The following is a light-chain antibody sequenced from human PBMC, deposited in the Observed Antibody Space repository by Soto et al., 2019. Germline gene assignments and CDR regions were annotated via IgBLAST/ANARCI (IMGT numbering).Light chain of an antibody. CDR1: SCNIGTGYD. Sequence: QSVLTQPPSVSGAPGQRITFSCTGSSCNIGTGYDVHWYQQFPGTAPKLLISGNINRPSGIPDRFSGSKSGTSASLAITGLQTEDEADYYCQSYAVSLTAYVFGTGTKLTVL. CDR3: QSYAVSLTAYV. CDR2: GNI. J-gene: IGLJ1*01. V-gene: IGLV1-40*01.